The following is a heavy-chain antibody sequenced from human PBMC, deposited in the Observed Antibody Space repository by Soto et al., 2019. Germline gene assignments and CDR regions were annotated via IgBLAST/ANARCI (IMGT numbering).Heavy chain of an antibody. CDR3: AREGTAMGGLYYYYGMDV. J-gene: IGHJ6*02. D-gene: IGHD2-21*02. Sequence: PSETLSLTCAVSGYSIRSGYYWGWIRQPPGKGLEWIGSIYHSGSTYYNPSLKSRVTISVDTSKNQFSLKLSSVTAADTAVYYCAREGTAMGGLYYYYGMDVWGQGTTVTVSS. CDR1: GYSIRSGYY. V-gene: IGHV4-38-2*02. CDR2: IYHSGST.